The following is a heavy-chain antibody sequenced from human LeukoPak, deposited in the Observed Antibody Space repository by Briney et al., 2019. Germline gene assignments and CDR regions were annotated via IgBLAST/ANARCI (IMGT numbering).Heavy chain of an antibody. CDR1: GGTFSSYA. V-gene: IGHV1-69*13. J-gene: IGHJ4*02. CDR2: IIPIFGTA. Sequence: SVKVSCKASGGTFSSYAISWVRQAPGQGLEWMGGIIPIFGTANYAQKFQGRVTITADESTSTAYMELSSLRSEDTAVYYCARGGPTMATPYMDAYYFDYWGQGTLVTVSS. CDR3: ARGGPTMATPYMDAYYFDY. D-gene: IGHD5-24*01.